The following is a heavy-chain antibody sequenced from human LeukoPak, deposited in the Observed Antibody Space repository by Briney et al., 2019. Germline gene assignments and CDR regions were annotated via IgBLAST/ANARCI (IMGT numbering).Heavy chain of an antibody. CDR1: GGSISTYY. Sequence: SETLSLTCTVSGGSISTYYGNWIRQAPGKGLEWIGYIYYSGSTNYNPSLKSRVTISVDTSKNQFSLKLSSVTAADTAVYYCARFPYTYYYDSSGYYSIDYWGQGTLVTVSS. CDR2: IYYSGST. V-gene: IGHV4-59*08. D-gene: IGHD3-22*01. J-gene: IGHJ4*02. CDR3: ARFPYTYYYDSSGYYSIDY.